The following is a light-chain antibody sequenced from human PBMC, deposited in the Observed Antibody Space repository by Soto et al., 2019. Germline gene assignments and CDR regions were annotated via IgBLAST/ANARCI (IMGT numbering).Light chain of an antibody. CDR3: QQRSA. CDR2: DAS. V-gene: IGKV3-11*01. CDR1: QTVSSY. J-gene: IGKJ4*01. Sequence: EIVLTQSPATLSLSPGERATLSCRASQTVSSYLAWYQQKPGQPPRLLIYDASNRATGIPARFSGSGSGTDFTLTISSLEPEDFAVYYCQQRSAFGGGTKVESK.